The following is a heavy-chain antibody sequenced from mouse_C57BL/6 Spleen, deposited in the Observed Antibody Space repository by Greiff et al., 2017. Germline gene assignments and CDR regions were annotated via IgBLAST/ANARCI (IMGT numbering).Heavy chain of an antibody. CDR3: ARGHYGSSDAMDY. J-gene: IGHJ4*01. CDR2: IYWDDDK. CDR1: GFSLSTSGMG. Sequence: QVTLKESGPGILQSSQTLSLTCSFSGFSLSTSGMGVSWIRQPSGKGLEWLAHIYWDDDKRYTPSLKSRLTISKDTSRNQVFLKITSVDTADTATYDCARGHYGSSDAMDYWGQGTSVTVAS. D-gene: IGHD1-1*01. V-gene: IGHV8-12*01.